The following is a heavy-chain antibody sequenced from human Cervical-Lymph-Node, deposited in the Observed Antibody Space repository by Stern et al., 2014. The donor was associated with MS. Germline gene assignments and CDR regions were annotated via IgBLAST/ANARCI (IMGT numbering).Heavy chain of an antibody. D-gene: IGHD1-26*01. Sequence: LQLVESGAEVRKPGSSVKVSCKASGGALNTYAIHWVRLAPGKGLEWMGEFIPVFGTPIYAQKFKVRVPIAADESTSTDYMELSILRSDATAVYYCTRGASSAAWYRHAVDVWGQGTTVTVSS. V-gene: IGHV1-69*01. CDR2: FIPVFGTP. J-gene: IGHJ6*02. CDR1: GGALNTYA. CDR3: TRGASSAAWYRHAVDV.